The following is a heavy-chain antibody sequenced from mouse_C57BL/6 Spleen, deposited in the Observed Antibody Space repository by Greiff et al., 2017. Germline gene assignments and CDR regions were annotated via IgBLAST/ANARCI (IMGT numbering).Heavy chain of an antibody. CDR1: GYTFTSYG. V-gene: IGHV1-81*01. D-gene: IGHD1-1*02. Sequence: QVQLQQSGAELARPGASVKLSCKASGYTFTSYGISWVKQRTGQGLEWIGEIYPKSGNTYYNEKFKGKATLTADKSSSTAYMQLRSLTSEDSAVYFCARSVEAYYFDYWGQGTTLTVSS. CDR2: IYPKSGNT. CDR3: ARSVEAYYFDY. J-gene: IGHJ2*01.